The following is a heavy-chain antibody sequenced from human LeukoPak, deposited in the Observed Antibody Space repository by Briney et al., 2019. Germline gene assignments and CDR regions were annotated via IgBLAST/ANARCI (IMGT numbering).Heavy chain of an antibody. V-gene: IGHV3-23*01. D-gene: IGHD6-13*01. CDR2: ITGNGGTT. J-gene: IGHJ3*01. CDR1: GFTFANFA. CDR3: AKQYTTSWSDAFDA. Sequence: GGSLKLSCAASGFTFANFAMTWVRQAPGKGPEWVAGITGNGGTTDYADSVKGRFTISRDNSKNTLYLQMNSLRAEDTAVYFCAKQYTTSWSDAFDAWGQGTMVTVSS.